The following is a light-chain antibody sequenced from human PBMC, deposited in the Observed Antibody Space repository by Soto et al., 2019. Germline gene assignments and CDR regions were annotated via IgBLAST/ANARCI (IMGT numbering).Light chain of an antibody. Sequence: DIHMTQSPSSVSASVGDRVTIACRASQSISSWLAWYQQRPGEAPNLLIYAASSLQSGVPSRFSGSGSGTDFTLTVSSLQPEDFATYYCQQTDSFPLTFGGGTKLEIK. CDR1: QSISSW. CDR3: QQTDSFPLT. V-gene: IGKV1-12*01. CDR2: AAS. J-gene: IGKJ4*01.